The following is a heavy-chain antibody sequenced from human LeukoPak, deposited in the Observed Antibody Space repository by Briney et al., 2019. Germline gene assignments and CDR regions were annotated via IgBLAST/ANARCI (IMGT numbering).Heavy chain of an antibody. CDR3: ARDRTVGNAFDI. J-gene: IGHJ3*02. CDR2: INPNTGGT. D-gene: IGHD4-23*01. V-gene: IGHV1-2*06. CDR1: GYTFTDYF. Sequence: GASVKVSCKASGYTFTDYFIQWVRQAPGQGPEWMGRINPNTGGTNYAQKFQGRVTFTIDTSTNTAYMELSRLRPDDTAVYYCARDRTVGNAFDIWGQGTMVTVSS.